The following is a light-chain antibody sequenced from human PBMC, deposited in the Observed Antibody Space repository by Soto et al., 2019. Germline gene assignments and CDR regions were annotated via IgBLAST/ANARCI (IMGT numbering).Light chain of an antibody. CDR2: DAS. CDR3: QQRSNWLT. V-gene: IGKV3-11*01. CDR1: QSVSSY. Sequence: EIVLTQSPATLSLSPGERATLSCRASQSVSSYLAWYQQKPGQAPRLLTYDASGRAPGIPARCSGSGSGTYFTLTISSLEPEDFAVYYCQQRSNWLTFGGGTKVEIK. J-gene: IGKJ4*01.